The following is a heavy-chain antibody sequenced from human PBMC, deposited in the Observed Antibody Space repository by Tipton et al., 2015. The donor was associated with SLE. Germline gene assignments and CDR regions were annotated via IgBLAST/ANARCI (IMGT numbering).Heavy chain of an antibody. J-gene: IGHJ4*02. V-gene: IGHV3-64*07. Sequence: QLVQSGGGSVQPGGSLRLSCAASGFTFSHYAMHWVRQAPGKRLEYVSVIGPNGSGTDSADSVKGRFTVSRDNSKRMVYLQMDGLRVDDTAVYYCARRGGYRAYEDYFDSWGQGTLVTVSS. D-gene: IGHD5-12*01. CDR1: GFTFSHYA. CDR2: IGPNGSGT. CDR3: ARRGGYRAYEDYFDS.